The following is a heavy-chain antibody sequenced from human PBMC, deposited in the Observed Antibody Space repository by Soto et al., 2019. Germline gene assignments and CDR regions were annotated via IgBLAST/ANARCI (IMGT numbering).Heavy chain of an antibody. D-gene: IGHD5-12*01. J-gene: IGHJ4*02. V-gene: IGHV3-30*18. Sequence: QVQLVESGGGVVQPGRSLRLSCAASGFTFGSYGMHWVRQAPGKGLEWVAVISYDGSNKYYADSVKGRFTISRDNSKNTLYLQMNSLRAEDTAVYYCAKPLRATSYFDYWGQGTLVTVSS. CDR2: ISYDGSNK. CDR3: AKPLRATSYFDY. CDR1: GFTFGSYG.